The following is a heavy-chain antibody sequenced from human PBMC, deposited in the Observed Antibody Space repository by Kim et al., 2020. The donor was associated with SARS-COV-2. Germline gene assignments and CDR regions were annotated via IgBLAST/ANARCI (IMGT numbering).Heavy chain of an antibody. CDR3: ASRGP. Sequence: IHTGEHRTYADSVKGRFTISRDNSKNTLYLLMNSLRADDTAVYYCASRGPWGQGTLVTVSS. CDR2: IHTGEHR. J-gene: IGHJ5*02. V-gene: IGHV3-53*01. D-gene: IGHD3-10*01.